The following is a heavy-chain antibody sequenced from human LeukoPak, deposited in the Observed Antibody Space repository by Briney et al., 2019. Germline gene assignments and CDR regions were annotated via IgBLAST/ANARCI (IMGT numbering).Heavy chain of an antibody. Sequence: GGSLRLSCAAPGFTFSSYSMNWVRQAPGKGLEWVSSISSSSSYIYYADSVKGRLTISRDNAKNSLYLQMNSLRVDDTAVYYCARAPDLYGGYKSYYDHWGQGTLLTVSS. J-gene: IGHJ4*02. CDR1: GFTFSSYS. CDR3: ARAPDLYGGYKSYYDH. CDR2: ISSSSSYI. D-gene: IGHD5-12*01. V-gene: IGHV3-21*01.